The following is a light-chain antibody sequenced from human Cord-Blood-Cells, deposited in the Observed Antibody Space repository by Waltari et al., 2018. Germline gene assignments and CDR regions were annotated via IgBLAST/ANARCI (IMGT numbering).Light chain of an antibody. CDR1: QSVSSY. J-gene: IGKJ5*01. CDR3: QQRSNWPIT. V-gene: IGKV3-11*01. Sequence: EIVLTQSPATLSLSPGERSTLSCRASQSVSSYLAWYQQQPGQAPRLLIYDASNRATGVPDRFSGSGSGTDFTLTISSLEPDDFAVYYCQQRSNWPITFGQGTRLEIK. CDR2: DAS.